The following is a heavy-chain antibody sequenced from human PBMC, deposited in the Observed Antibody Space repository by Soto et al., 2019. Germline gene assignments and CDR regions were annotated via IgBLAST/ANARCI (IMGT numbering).Heavy chain of an antibody. D-gene: IGHD3-22*01. CDR3: AKDRGRSVVVMEEDAFGI. J-gene: IGHJ3*02. CDR2: ISGSGGST. V-gene: IGHV3-23*01. CDR1: GFTFSYYA. Sequence: EVQLLESGGGLVKPGGSLRLSCAASGFTFSYYAMSWVRQAPGKGLEWVSVISGSGGSTYYADSVKGRFTISRDNSKNTLYLQMSSLRAEDMAVYYCAKDRGRSVVVMEEDAFGIWGQGTMVTVSS.